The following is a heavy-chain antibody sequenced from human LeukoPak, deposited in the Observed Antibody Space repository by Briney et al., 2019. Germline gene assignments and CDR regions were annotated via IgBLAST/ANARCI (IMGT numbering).Heavy chain of an antibody. CDR3: AKDYDFWSGPYYYYYGMDV. CDR2: ISYDGSNK. CDR1: GFTFSSYA. J-gene: IGHJ6*02. Sequence: GGSLRLSCAASGFTFSSYAMHWVRQAPGKGLEWAAVISYDGSNKYYADSVKGRFTISRDNSKNTLYLQMNSLRAEDTAVYYCAKDYDFWSGPYYYYYGMDVWGQGTTVTVSS. V-gene: IGHV3-30-3*01. D-gene: IGHD3-3*01.